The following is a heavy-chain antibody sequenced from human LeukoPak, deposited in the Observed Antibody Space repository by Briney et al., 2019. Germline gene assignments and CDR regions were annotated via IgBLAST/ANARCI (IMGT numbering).Heavy chain of an antibody. CDR2: ISYDGSNK. J-gene: IGHJ4*02. CDR1: GFTLSTCG. CDR3: AKKEGYSYAYMAY. D-gene: IGHD5-18*01. V-gene: IGHV3-30*18. Sequence: GGSLRLSCAASGFTLSTCGMHWVRQAPGKGLEWVAVISYDGSNKYYADSVKGRFTISRDNSKNTLYLQMNSLRAEDTAVYYCAKKEGYSYAYMAYWGQGILVTVSS.